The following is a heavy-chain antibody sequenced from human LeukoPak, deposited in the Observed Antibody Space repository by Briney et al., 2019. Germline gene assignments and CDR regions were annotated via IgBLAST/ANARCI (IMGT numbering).Heavy chain of an antibody. Sequence: ATLSLTCTVSGGSISSYYWSWIRQPPGKGLESIGYIYNKDSANNNPSHKNRRTTSIDTSKNQFSMNLSSATAADTAVYYCARGYSYGPDYWGQGTMVTVSS. J-gene: IGHJ4*02. V-gene: IGHV4-59*07. D-gene: IGHD5-18*01. CDR1: GGSISSYY. CDR2: IYNKDSA. CDR3: ARGYSYGPDY.